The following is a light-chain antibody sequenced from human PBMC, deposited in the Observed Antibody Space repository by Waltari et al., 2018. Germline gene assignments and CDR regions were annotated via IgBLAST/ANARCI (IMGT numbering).Light chain of an antibody. J-gene: IGKJ4*01. CDR3: LQDLKYPLT. CDR2: CSS. CDR1: QDIRND. Sequence: AIQMTQSPSSLSASLGDRVTITCRASQDIRNDLAWYQEKSGNAPKLLIYCSSRLHTVVPSRFSGSGSGTDFILTISGLQPEDFATYYCLQDLKYPLTFGGGTKVEIK. V-gene: IGKV1-6*02.